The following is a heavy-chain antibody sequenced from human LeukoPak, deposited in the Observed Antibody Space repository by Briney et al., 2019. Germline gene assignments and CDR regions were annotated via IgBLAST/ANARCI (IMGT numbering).Heavy chain of an antibody. CDR1: GGSISSYY. J-gene: IGHJ6*03. CDR3: ARHRAYYYGSGSYSFMDV. CDR2: IYTSGST. D-gene: IGHD3-10*01. V-gene: IGHV4-4*09. Sequence: SETLSLTCTVSGGSISSYYWSWIRQPPGKGLEWIGYIYTSGSTNYNPSLKSRVTISVDTSKNQFSLKLSSVTAADTAVYHCARHRAYYYGSGSYSFMDVWGKGTTVTVSS.